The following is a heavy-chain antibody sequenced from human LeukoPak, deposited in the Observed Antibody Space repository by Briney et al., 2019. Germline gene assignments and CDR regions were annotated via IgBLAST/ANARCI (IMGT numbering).Heavy chain of an antibody. CDR1: GGSISSYY. Sequence: SETLSLTCTVSGGSISSYYWSWIRQPPGKGLEWIGSIYYSGSTYYNPSLKSRATISVDTSKNQFSLKLSSVTAADTAVYYCARDRGYYDSSGPLGDWYFDLWGRGTLVTVSS. J-gene: IGHJ2*01. CDR3: ARDRGYYDSSGPLGDWYFDL. D-gene: IGHD3-22*01. CDR2: IYYSGST. V-gene: IGHV4-39*07.